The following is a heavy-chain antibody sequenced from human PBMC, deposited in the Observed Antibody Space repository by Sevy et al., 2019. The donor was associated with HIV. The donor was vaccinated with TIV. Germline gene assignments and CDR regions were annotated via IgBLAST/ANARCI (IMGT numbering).Heavy chain of an antibody. CDR1: GFTFSSYG. CDR3: AKGGYCTGGVCYMGRGLDV. Sequence: GESLKISCVASGFTFSSYGMHWVRQAPGKGLEWVAFIRYDGSNKYYADSVKGRFTISRDNSKNTLYLQMNSLRAEDTAVYYWAKGGYCTGGVCYMGRGLDVWGQGTTVTVSS. V-gene: IGHV3-30*02. J-gene: IGHJ6*02. D-gene: IGHD2-8*02. CDR2: IRYDGSNK.